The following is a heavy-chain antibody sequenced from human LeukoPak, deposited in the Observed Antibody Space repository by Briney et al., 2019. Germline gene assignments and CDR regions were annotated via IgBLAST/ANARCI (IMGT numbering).Heavy chain of an antibody. CDR1: GGSISSYY. J-gene: IGHJ4*02. CDR3: ARYIWGSYPTFEDY. CDR2: ISYSGST. D-gene: IGHD3-16*02. V-gene: IGHV4-59*01. Sequence: SETLSLTCTVSGGSISSYYWSWLRQPPGKGLEWIGYISYSGSTDYNPSLKSRVTISVDTSKNQLSLKLNSVTAADTAVYYCARYIWGSYPTFEDYWGQGALVTVSS.